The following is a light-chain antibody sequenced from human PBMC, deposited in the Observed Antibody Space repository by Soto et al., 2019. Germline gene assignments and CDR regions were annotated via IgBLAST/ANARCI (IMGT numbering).Light chain of an antibody. CDR3: QLYDSLPPT. J-gene: IGKJ5*01. CDR2: AAS. V-gene: IGKV3-15*01. CDR1: QSVNTY. Sequence: EIAMSLPPETLSVSPGERVTLSCRASQSVNTYLAWYQQKPGQAPRLLIYAASTRATGIPARFSGSGSGTELTLTISSLQSEDFAVYSCQLYDSLPPTFGEGTRLDI.